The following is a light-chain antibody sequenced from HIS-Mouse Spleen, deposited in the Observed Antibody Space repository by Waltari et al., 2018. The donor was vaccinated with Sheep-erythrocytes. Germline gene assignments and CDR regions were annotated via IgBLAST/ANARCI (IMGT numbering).Light chain of an antibody. V-gene: IGLV2-11*01. CDR1: SSDVGGYNY. CDR2: DVS. Sequence: QSALTQPRSGSGAPGHSVTISSTGTSSDVGGYNYVSWYQQHPGKAPKLMIYDVSKRPSGVPDRFSGSKSGNTASLTISGLQAEDEADYYCCSYAGSYNHVFATGTKVTVL. J-gene: IGLJ1*01. CDR3: CSYAGSYNHV.